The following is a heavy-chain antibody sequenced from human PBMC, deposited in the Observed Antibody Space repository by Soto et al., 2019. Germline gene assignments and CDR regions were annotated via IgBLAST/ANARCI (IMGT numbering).Heavy chain of an antibody. CDR3: AGYYYDSSGYSHLGAFDI. CDR2: IIPIFGTA. J-gene: IGHJ3*02. CDR1: GGTFSSYA. Sequence: ASVKVSCKASGGTFSSYAISWVRQAPGQGLEWMGGIIPIFGTANYAQKFQGRVTITADESTSTAYMELSSLRSEDTAVYYCAGYYYDSSGYSHLGAFDIWGQGTMVTVSS. V-gene: IGHV1-69*13. D-gene: IGHD3-22*01.